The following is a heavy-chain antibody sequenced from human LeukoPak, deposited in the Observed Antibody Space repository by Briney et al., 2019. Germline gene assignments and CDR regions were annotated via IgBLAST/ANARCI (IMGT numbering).Heavy chain of an antibody. CDR1: GFTVSSNY. Sequence: GGSLRLSCAASGFTVSSNYLSWVRQAPGKGLEWVSDIYSGGGSYYADSVKGRFTISRDNSKNTVYLQMNSLRAEDTAVYYCARGSRDGSGSYYRHFDYWGQGTLVTVSS. J-gene: IGHJ4*02. D-gene: IGHD3-10*01. V-gene: IGHV3-53*01. CDR3: ARGSRDGSGSYYRHFDY. CDR2: IYSGGGS.